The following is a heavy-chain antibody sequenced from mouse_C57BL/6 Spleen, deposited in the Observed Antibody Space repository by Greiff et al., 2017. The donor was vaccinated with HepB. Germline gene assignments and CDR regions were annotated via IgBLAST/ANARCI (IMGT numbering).Heavy chain of an antibody. D-gene: IGHD1-1*01. V-gene: IGHV1-82*01. CDR3: AREGVYYYGSSWFAY. Sequence: QVQLKQSGPELVKPGASVKISCKASGYAFSSSWMNWVKQRPGKGLEWIGRIYPGDGDTNYNGKFKGKATLTADKSSSTAYMQLSSLTSEDSAVYFCAREGVYYYGSSWFAYWGQGTLVTVSA. CDR1: GYAFSSSW. CDR2: IYPGDGDT. J-gene: IGHJ3*01.